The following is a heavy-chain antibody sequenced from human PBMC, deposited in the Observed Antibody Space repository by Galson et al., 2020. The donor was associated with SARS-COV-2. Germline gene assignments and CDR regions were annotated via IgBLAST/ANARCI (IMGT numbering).Heavy chain of an antibody. CDR1: GFTFSSYA. CDR3: ARPGEDGYNAFDI. D-gene: IGHD5-12*01. Sequence: TGGSLRLSCAVSGFTFSSYAMHWVRQGPGKGLEWVSVISYDANNKYYADSVKGRFTISRDNFKKTLYLQMNSLRPEDTAVYFCARPGEDGYNAFDIWGQGTMVTVSS. V-gene: IGHV3-30-3*01. CDR2: ISYDANNK. J-gene: IGHJ3*02.